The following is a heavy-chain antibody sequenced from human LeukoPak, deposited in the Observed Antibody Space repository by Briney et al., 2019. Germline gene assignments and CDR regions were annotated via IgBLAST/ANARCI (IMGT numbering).Heavy chain of an antibody. CDR2: IYYSGST. CDR3: ARPHYYYYYMDV. CDR1: GGSISSISYY. V-gene: IGHV4-39*01. J-gene: IGHJ6*03. Sequence: SETLSLTGTVSGGSISSISYYWGWIRQPPGKGLEWIGSIYYSGSTYYNPSLKSRVTISVDTSKNQFSLKLSAVTAADTAVYYCARPHYYYYYMDVWGKGTTVTISS.